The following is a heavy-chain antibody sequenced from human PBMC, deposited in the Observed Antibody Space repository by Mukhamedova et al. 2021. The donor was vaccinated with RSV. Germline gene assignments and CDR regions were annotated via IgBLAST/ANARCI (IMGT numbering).Heavy chain of an antibody. V-gene: IGHV1-69*01. CDR3: AKDGEYCSGGSYYSFDY. D-gene: IGHD2-15*01. J-gene: IGHJ4*02. Sequence: QKFQGRVTITADVSTSTAYMELSSLRSEDTAVYFCAKDGEYCSGGSYYSFDYWGQGTLVTVSS.